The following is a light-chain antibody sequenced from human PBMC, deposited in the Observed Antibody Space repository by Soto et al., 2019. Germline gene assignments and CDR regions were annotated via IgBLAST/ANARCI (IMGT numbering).Light chain of an antibody. V-gene: IGKV2-28*01. Sequence: DIVMTQSPLSLPVTPGEPASISCRSSQSLLHSNGYNYLDWYLQKPGQSPQLLIYLGSNRASGVADRLSGSGSGTDFTLKISGVEAEDVGVYYCMQALQTSWTFGEGTKVEIK. CDR2: LGS. J-gene: IGKJ1*01. CDR1: QSLLHSNGYNY. CDR3: MQALQTSWT.